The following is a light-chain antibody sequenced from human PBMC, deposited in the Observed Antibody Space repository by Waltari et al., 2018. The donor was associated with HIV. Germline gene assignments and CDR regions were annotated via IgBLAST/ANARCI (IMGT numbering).Light chain of an antibody. CDR3: QQYNSWSPIT. V-gene: IGKV3-15*01. J-gene: IGKJ5*01. CDR2: GSS. CDR1: ESVSGE. Sequence: EIVMTQSPITLSVSPGERATLSCRASESVSGELAWYQQKGGQAPRLLSHGSSTRAPGVPTRFSGSGSGTEFTLTISNLQSEDFAVYYCQQYNSWSPITFGQGTRLEIK.